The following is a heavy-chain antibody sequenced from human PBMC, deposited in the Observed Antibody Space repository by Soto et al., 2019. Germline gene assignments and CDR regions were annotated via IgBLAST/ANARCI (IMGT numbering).Heavy chain of an antibody. CDR2: IDWDEDR. V-gene: IGHV2-70*04. D-gene: IGHD4-4*01. CDR3: ARGRDHSYFFDY. J-gene: IGHJ4*02. Sequence: SGPTLVNPTQTLTLTCSFSGFSLSTYGMRVTWIRQPPGKALEWLAHIDWDEDRFYSTSLKPRVTLSKDTSKNQVVLRLTNMDPVDTATYYCARGRDHSYFFDYWGQGIMVTVSS. CDR1: GFSLSTYGMR.